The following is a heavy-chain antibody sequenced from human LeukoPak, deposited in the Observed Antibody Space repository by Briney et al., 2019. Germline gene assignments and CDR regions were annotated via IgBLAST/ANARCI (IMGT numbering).Heavy chain of an antibody. Sequence: SQTLSLTCAISGDSVSSNSAAWNWIRQSPSRGLERLGRTYYKSKWNNNYAVSVKSRITINPDTSKNQFSLQLYSVTAEDTAVYYCARGDQNFDYWGQGTLVTVSS. CDR3: ARGDQNFDY. CDR1: GDSVSSNSAA. V-gene: IGHV6-1*01. CDR2: TYYKSKWNN. D-gene: IGHD5-24*01. J-gene: IGHJ4*02.